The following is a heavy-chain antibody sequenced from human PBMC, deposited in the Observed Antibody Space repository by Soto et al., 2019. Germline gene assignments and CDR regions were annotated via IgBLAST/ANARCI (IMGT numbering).Heavy chain of an antibody. D-gene: IGHD6-13*01. CDR3: ARYSSSWFGRWFDP. CDR2: INHSGST. Sequence: SETLSLTCAVYGGSFSGYYWSWIRQPPGKGLEWIGEINHSGSTNYNPSLKSRVTISVDTSKSQFSLKLSSVTAADTAVYYCARYSSSWFGRWFDPWGQGTLVTVSS. V-gene: IGHV4-34*01. CDR1: GGSFSGYY. J-gene: IGHJ5*02.